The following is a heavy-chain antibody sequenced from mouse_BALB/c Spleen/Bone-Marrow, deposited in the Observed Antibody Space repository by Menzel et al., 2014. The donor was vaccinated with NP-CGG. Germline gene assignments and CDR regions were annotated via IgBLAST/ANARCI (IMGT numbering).Heavy chain of an antibody. CDR2: INSNGGST. D-gene: IGHD2-1*01. J-gene: IGHJ2*01. V-gene: IGHV5-6-3*01. CDR1: GFTFSNYG. Sequence: DVKLVESGGGLVQPGGSLKLSCAASGFTFSNYGMSWVRQTPDKRLELVATINSNGGSTYYPDSVKGRFPISRDTAKSTLYLRMSSLKSEETAMYYCVRGNYGNYVDYFDFWGQGTTLTVSS. CDR3: VRGNYGNYVDYFDF.